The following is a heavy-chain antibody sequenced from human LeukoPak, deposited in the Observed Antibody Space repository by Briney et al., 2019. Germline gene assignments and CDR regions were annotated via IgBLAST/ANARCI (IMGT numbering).Heavy chain of an antibody. D-gene: IGHD6-13*01. V-gene: IGHV1-2*02. Sequence: ASVKVSSKASGYTFTDYYMHWVRQAPGQGLEWMGSINPNSGGTNYAQKFQARVTTTRDTSISTAYMELSRLRSDDTAVYYCARQQLSPFDYWGQGTLVTVSS. CDR1: GYTFTDYY. CDR3: ARQQLSPFDY. J-gene: IGHJ4*02. CDR2: INPNSGGT.